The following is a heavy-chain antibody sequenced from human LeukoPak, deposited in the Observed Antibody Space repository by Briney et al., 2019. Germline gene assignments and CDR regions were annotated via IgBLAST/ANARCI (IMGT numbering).Heavy chain of an antibody. D-gene: IGHD3-10*01. CDR1: GFTFVDYG. J-gene: IGHJ4*02. CDR2: INYNGAIT. Sequence: GGSLRLSCATSGFTFVDYGLSWVRRAPGKGLEWLCAINYNGAITDYADSVKGRFTISRDNAKNSLSLQMNSLTPEDTAFYFCAKDMNSYGSGSSYNPWGPFDSWGQGTLVTVSS. V-gene: IGHV3-20*04. CDR3: AKDMNSYGSGSSYNPWGPFDS.